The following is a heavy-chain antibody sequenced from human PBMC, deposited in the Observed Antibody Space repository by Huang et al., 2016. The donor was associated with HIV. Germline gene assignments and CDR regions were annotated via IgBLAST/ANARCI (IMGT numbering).Heavy chain of an antibody. V-gene: IGHV3-30*02. Sequence: QLQLVESGGGVVQPGGSLRLSCVASGFTFRSSGMHWVRQAPGKGLGWVAFIREDGSNKYDEDSVKGRFTISRDNSKNTLYLQMNSLRAEDTAVYYCAKAEYSSSWGTCFDIWGQGTMVTVSS. CDR3: AKAEYSSSWGTCFDI. CDR2: IREDGSNK. D-gene: IGHD6-13*01. J-gene: IGHJ3*02. CDR1: GFTFRSSG.